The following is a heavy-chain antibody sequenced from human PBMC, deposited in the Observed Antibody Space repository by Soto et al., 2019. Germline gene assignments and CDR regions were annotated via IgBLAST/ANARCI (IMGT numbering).Heavy chain of an antibody. D-gene: IGHD5-18*01. CDR3: ARVRSYSYGQGYGMDV. CDR2: ISSSSGYI. V-gene: IGHV3-21*01. J-gene: IGHJ6*02. Sequence: VQLVESGGGLVEPGGSLRLSCAASGFTFSTYSMNWVRQAPGKGLEWVSSISSSSGYIYYADSVKGRFTISRDDAKNSLSLQMNSLRAEDTAVYYCARVRSYSYGQGYGMDVWGQGTTVTVSS. CDR1: GFTFSTYS.